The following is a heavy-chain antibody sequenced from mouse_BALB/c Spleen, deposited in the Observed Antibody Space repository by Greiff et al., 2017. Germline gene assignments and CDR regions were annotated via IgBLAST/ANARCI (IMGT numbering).Heavy chain of an antibody. V-gene: IGHV5-17*02. J-gene: IGHJ4*01. D-gene: IGHD1-2*01. CDR2: ISSGSSTI. Sequence: EVKLMESGGGLVQPGGSRKLSCAASGFTFSSFGMHWVRQAPEKGLEWVAYISSGSSTIYYADTVKGRFTISRDNPKNTLFLQMTSLRSEDTAMYYCARELRPYYYGMDYWGQGTSVTVSS. CDR1: GFTFSSFG. CDR3: ARELRPYYYGMDY.